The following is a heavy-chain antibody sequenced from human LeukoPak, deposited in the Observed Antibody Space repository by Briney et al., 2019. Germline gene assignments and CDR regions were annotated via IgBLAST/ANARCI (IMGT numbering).Heavy chain of an antibody. Sequence: ASVKVSCKASGGTFSSYAISWVRQAPGQGLEWIGWIIVGRGNTNYAQKFQERVTITRDMSTSTAYMELSSLRSEDTAVYYCAADGYGYDFWSGYSFYYYYYGMDVWGQGTTVTVSS. V-gene: IGHV1-58*02. CDR3: AADGYGYDFWSGYSFYYYYYGMDV. D-gene: IGHD3-3*01. CDR1: GGTFSSYA. J-gene: IGHJ6*02. CDR2: IIVGRGNT.